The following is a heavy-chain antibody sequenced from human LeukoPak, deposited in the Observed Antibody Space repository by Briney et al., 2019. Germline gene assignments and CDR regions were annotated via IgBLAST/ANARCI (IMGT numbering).Heavy chain of an antibody. J-gene: IGHJ6*03. CDR3: AKDIGRVDTASTYMDV. D-gene: IGHD5-18*01. V-gene: IGHV3-9*01. CDR1: GFTFDDCA. CDR2: ISWNSFTI. Sequence: GRSLRLSCAASGFTFDDCAMHWVRQAPGKGLEWVSGISWNSFTIGYADSVKGRFTISRDNAKNSLYLQMNSLRVEDTALYYCAKDIGRVDTASTYMDVWGKGTTVTISS.